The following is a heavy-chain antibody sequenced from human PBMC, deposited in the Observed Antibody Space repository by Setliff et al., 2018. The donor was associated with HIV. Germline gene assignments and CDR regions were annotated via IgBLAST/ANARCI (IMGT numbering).Heavy chain of an antibody. Sequence: KPSETLSVTCTVSGGSVTSYYWSWIRQPPGKGLEWIGYMYYSGNTNYNPSLKSRVTISVDTSKSQFSLKLNSVTAADTAVYYCARDQSDWFYWGQGTLVTVSS. D-gene: IGHD3-3*01. CDR2: MYYSGNT. V-gene: IGHV4-59*02. CDR1: GGSVTSYY. CDR3: ARDQSDWFY. J-gene: IGHJ4*02.